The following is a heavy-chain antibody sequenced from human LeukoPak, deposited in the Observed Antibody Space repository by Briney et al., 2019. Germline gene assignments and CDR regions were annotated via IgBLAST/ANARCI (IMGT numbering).Heavy chain of an antibody. Sequence: SETLSLTCAVYGGSFSRYYWSWIRQSPGKGLEWIAEINHRGDTNYNPSVKSRVTISVDTSKNQFSLKVTSLTAADTAVYFCARGTTISKTGYFDYWGQGTLVTVSS. CDR3: ARGTTISKTGYFDY. CDR2: INHRGDT. V-gene: IGHV4-34*01. D-gene: IGHD1-1*01. J-gene: IGHJ4*03. CDR1: GGSFSRYY.